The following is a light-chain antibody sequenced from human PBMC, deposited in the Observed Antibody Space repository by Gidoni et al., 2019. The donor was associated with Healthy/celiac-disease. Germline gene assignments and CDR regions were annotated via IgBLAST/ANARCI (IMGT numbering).Light chain of an antibody. Sequence: DIQMTQSPSSLSASVGDRVTLPCRASQSISRYLTWYRQKPGKAPKLLIYAAYSLQSGVPSRFSGSGSGTDFTLTISRLEPEDFATYNCQQSYSTPPWTFGQGTKVEIK. V-gene: IGKV1-39*01. CDR2: AAY. CDR3: QQSYSTPPWT. CDR1: QSISRY. J-gene: IGKJ1*01.